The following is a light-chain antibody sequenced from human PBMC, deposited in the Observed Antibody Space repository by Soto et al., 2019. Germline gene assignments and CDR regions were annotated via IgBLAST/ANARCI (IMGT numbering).Light chain of an antibody. Sequence: DIQMSQSRSSVSASVGDRVTITCRARQAIDSWLAWYQQKPGEAPKRLIFTGSLLHSGVPPRFSGSGSGTDFTLTISSLQPEDFATYYCQQTLSFPPTFGQGTKVDIK. CDR1: QAIDSW. CDR3: QQTLSFPPT. CDR2: TGS. V-gene: IGKV1-12*01. J-gene: IGKJ1*01.